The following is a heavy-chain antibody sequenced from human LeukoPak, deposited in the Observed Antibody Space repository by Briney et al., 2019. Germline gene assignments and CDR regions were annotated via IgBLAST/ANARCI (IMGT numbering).Heavy chain of an antibody. Sequence: QPGGSLRLSCAASGFTFSSYAMSWVRQAPGKGLEWVSAISGSGGSTYYGDSVKGRFTISRDNSKNTLYLQMNSLRAEDTAVYYCAKDIVVVPAAMEEYNWFDPWGQGTLVTVSS. D-gene: IGHD2-2*01. CDR2: ISGSGGST. CDR3: AKDIVVVPAAMEEYNWFDP. V-gene: IGHV3-23*01. J-gene: IGHJ5*02. CDR1: GFTFSSYA.